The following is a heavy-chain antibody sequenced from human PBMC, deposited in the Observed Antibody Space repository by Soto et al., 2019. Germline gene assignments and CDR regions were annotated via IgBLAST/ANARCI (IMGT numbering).Heavy chain of an antibody. CDR2: ISSSSSYI. V-gene: IGHV3-21*01. D-gene: IGHD3-3*01. J-gene: IGHJ6*02. CDR1: GFTFSSYS. CDR3: ARDSGRFSFGVVITAYYYYYGMDV. Sequence: EVQLVESGGGLVKPGGSLRLSCAASGFTFSSYSMNWVRQAPGKGLEWVSSISSSSSYIYYADSVKGRFTISRDNAKNSLYLQMNSLRAEDTAVYYCARDSGRFSFGVVITAYYYYYGMDVWGQGTTVTVSS.